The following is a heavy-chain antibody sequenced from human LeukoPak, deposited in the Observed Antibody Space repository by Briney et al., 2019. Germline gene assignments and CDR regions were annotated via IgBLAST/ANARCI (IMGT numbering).Heavy chain of an antibody. CDR1: GYTFTNYG. J-gene: IGHJ3*02. D-gene: IGHD6-13*01. CDR3: ARDQSVRLLQTSSTYFKHVFAI. V-gene: IGHV1-18*01. CDR2: ISAYNGNT. Sequence: ASVTVSCKTSGYTFTNYGISWVRQAPGLGLEWMGWISAYNGNTNYAQKVQGRVTMTTDTSTSAAYMELRSLRFDDTAVYYCARDQSVRLLQTSSTYFKHVFAIWGQGSMVTVSS.